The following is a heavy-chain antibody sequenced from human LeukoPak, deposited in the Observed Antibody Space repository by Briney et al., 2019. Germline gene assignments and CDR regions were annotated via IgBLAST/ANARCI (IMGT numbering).Heavy chain of an antibody. D-gene: IGHD1-1*01. Sequence: SETLSLTCTVSGGSISSYYWSWIRQPPGKGLEWIGYIYYSGSTNYNPSLKSRVTISVDTSKNQFSLKLSSVTAADTAVYYCAGSTTGTTYAFDIWGQGTMVTVSS. CDR2: IYYSGST. CDR3: AGSTTGTTYAFDI. CDR1: GGSISSYY. V-gene: IGHV4-59*01. J-gene: IGHJ3*02.